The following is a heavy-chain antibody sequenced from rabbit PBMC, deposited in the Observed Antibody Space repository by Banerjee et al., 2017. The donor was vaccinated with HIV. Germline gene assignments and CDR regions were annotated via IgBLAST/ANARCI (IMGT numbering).Heavy chain of an antibody. CDR3: ARAYGSASGYAL. D-gene: IGHD1-1*01. V-gene: IGHV1S43*01. Sequence: QEQLEESGGGLVKPEGSLTLTCKASGFDLSSYYYMCWVRQAPGKGLELIACIYTSSGGTYYTSWVNGRFTISRSTSLNTVDLKMTSLTAADTATYFCARAYGSASGYALWGPGTLVTVS. J-gene: IGHJ4*01. CDR2: IYTSSGGT. CDR1: GFDLSSYYY.